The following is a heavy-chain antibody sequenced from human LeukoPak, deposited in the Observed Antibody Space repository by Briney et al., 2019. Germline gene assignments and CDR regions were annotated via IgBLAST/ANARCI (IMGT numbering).Heavy chain of an antibody. CDR3: GTPRGIVVVVAAPSFDF. CDR1: GFTFSSYA. V-gene: IGHV3-23*01. CDR2: ISDSGGST. D-gene: IGHD2-15*01. Sequence: GGSLRLSCAASGFTFSSYAMSWVRQAPGKGLEWVSSISDSGGSTYYADSVKGRFTVSRDNSKNTLYLQMSSLRADDTAVYYRGTPRGIVVVVAAPSFDFWGQGTLVTVSS. J-gene: IGHJ4*02.